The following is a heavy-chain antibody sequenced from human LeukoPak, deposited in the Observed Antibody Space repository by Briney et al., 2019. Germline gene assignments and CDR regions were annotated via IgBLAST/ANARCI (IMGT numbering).Heavy chain of an antibody. V-gene: IGHV3-74*01. CDR2: INDDGSTT. J-gene: IGHJ6*02. CDR3: ARYGERSGYWSYSYSGMDV. CDR1: GFTFSYYW. D-gene: IGHD3-3*01. Sequence: GGSLRLSCAASGFTFSYYWMHWVRQAPGKGLVWVSHINDDGSTTKYADSVKGRFTISRDNAKNTLYLQINSLRAEDTAVYYCARYGERSGYWSYSYSGMDVWGQGTTVTVSS.